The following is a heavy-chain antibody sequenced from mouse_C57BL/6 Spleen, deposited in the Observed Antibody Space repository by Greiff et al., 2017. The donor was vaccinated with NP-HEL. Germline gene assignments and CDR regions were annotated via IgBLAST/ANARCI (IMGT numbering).Heavy chain of an antibody. D-gene: IGHD2-3*01. CDR3: ARRMMGGNVFDY. J-gene: IGHJ2*01. V-gene: IGHV3-6*01. CDR1: GYSITSGYY. Sequence: EVKLMESGPGLVKPSQSLSLTCSVTGYSITSGYYWNWIRQFPGNKLEWMGYISYDGSNNYNPSLKNRISITRDTSKNQFFLKLNSVTTEDTATYYCARRMMGGNVFDYWGQGTTLTVSS. CDR2: ISYDGSN.